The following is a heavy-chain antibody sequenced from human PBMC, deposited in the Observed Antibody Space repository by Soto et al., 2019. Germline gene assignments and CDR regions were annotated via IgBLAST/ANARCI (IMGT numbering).Heavy chain of an antibody. D-gene: IGHD6-6*01. Sequence: GGSLRLSCAASGFTFSSYSMNWVHQAPGKGLEWVSSISSSSSYIYYADSVKGRFTISRDNAKNSLYLQMNSLRAEDTAVYYCARGKEQLVRVEGYYYGMDVWGQGTTVTVSS. CDR1: GFTFSSYS. J-gene: IGHJ6*02. CDR2: ISSSSSYI. V-gene: IGHV3-21*01. CDR3: ARGKEQLVRVEGYYYGMDV.